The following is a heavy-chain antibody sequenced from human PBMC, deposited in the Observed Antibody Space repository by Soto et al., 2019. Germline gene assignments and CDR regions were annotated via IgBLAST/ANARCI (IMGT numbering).Heavy chain of an antibody. V-gene: IGHV3-30-3*01. Sequence: QVQLVESGGGVVQPGRSLRLSCAASGFTFSSYALHWVRQAPGKGLEWVALISYDGSNKYYADSVKGRFTISRDNSKNTLYLQMNSLRAEDTAVYYCASTFSSTWLVARYWGQGTLVTVSS. CDR1: GFTFSSYA. J-gene: IGHJ4*02. CDR3: ASTFSSTWLVARY. CDR2: ISYDGSNK. D-gene: IGHD6-13*01.